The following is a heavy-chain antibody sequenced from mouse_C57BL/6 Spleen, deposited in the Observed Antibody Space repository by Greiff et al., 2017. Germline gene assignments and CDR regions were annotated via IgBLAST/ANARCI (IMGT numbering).Heavy chain of an antibody. CDR3: ASHYYGSSYYAMDY. V-gene: IGHV5-12*01. J-gene: IGHJ4*01. D-gene: IGHD1-1*01. CDR2: ISNGGGST. CDR1: GFTFSDYY. Sequence: EVQLVESGGGLVQPGGSLKLSCAASGFTFSDYYMYWVRQTPEKRLEWVAYISNGGGSTYYPDTVKGRFTISRDNAKNTLYLQMTRLKSEDTAMYYCASHYYGSSYYAMDYWGQGTSVTVSS.